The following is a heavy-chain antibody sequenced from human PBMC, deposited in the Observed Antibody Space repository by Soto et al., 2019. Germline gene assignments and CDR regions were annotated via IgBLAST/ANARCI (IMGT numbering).Heavy chain of an antibody. D-gene: IGHD6-13*01. CDR3: ARLRASSWYLGGYLDY. V-gene: IGHV3-11*06. CDR1: GFTFSDYY. CDR2: IVIGSDYT. Sequence: QVQLVESGGGLVKPGGSLRLSCTASGFTFSDYYMSWIRQAPGKGLEWVSYIVIGSDYTNYADSVKGRFTISRDNAKNSLYLEMNSLRAEDTAVYYCARLRASSWYLGGYLDYWGQGTLVTVYS. J-gene: IGHJ4*02.